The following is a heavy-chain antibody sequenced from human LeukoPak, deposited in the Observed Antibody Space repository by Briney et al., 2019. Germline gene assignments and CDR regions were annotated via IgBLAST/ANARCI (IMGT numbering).Heavy chain of an antibody. Sequence: ASVKVSCKASGYTFTSYYMRWVRQAPGQGLEWMGIINPSGGSTSYAQKFQGRVTMTRDTSTSTVYMELSSLRSEDTAVYYCAREPYYYDSSGTHAFDIWGQGTMVTVSS. V-gene: IGHV1-46*03. CDR2: INPSGGST. CDR3: AREPYYYDSSGTHAFDI. D-gene: IGHD3-22*01. CDR1: GYTFTSYY. J-gene: IGHJ3*02.